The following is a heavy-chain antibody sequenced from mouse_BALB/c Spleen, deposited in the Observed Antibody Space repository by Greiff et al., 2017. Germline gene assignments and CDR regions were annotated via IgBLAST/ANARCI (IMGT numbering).Heavy chain of an antibody. V-gene: IGHV2-9*02. J-gene: IGHJ3*01. CDR2: IWAGGST. CDR3: ARGDYDVEGAWFAY. CDR1: GFSLTSYG. Sequence: QVQLKESGPGLVAPSQSLSITCTVSGFSLTSYGVHWVRQPPGKGLEWLGVIWAGGSTNYNSALMSRLSISKDNSKSQVFLKMNSLQTDDTAMYYCARGDYDVEGAWFAYWGQGTLVTVSA. D-gene: IGHD2-4*01.